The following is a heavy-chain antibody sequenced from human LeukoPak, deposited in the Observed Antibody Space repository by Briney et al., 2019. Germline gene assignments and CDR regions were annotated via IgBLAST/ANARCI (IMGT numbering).Heavy chain of an antibody. J-gene: IGHJ4*02. V-gene: IGHV3-23*01. D-gene: IGHD6-19*01. CDR2: ISGSGGST. Sequence: GGSLRLSCAASGFTFGSYAMYWVRQAPGKGLEWVSGISGSGGSTFYADSVKGRFTISGDSSENTVYLQMNSLRADGTAVYYCAKTTAGYSSGRYPGWPVDYWGQGTLVTVSS. CDR3: AKTTAGYSSGRYPGWPVDY. CDR1: GFTFGSYA.